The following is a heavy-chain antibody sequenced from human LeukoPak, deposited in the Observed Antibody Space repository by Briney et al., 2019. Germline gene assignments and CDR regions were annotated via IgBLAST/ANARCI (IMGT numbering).Heavy chain of an antibody. CDR3: SKSIAVAGTILWYYYGMDV. CDR2: INPNSGGT. V-gene: IGHV1-2*02. J-gene: IGHJ6*02. CDR1: GYTFTGYY. D-gene: IGHD6-19*01. Sequence: ASVKVSCKASGYTFTGYYMHWVRQAPGQGLEWMGWINPNSGGTNYAQKFQGRVTMTGDTSISTAYMELSRLRSDDTAVYYCSKSIAVAGTILWYYYGMDVWGQGTTVTVSS.